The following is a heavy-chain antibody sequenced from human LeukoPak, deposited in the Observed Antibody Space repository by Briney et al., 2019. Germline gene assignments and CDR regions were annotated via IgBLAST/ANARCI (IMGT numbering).Heavy chain of an antibody. J-gene: IGHJ3*02. CDR3: ARSEYQLRRQDAFDI. V-gene: IGHV1-2*02. CDR2: INPNSGGT. D-gene: IGHD2-2*01. CDR1: GYTFTGYY. Sequence: GASVKVSCKXSGYTFTGYYMHWVRQAPGQGLEWVGWINPNSGGTNYAQKFQGRVTMTRDTSISTAYMELSRLRSDDTAVYYCARSEYQLRRQDAFDIWGQGTMVTVSS.